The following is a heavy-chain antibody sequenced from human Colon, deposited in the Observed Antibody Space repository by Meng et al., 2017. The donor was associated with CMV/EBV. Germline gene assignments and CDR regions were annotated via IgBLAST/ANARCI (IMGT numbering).Heavy chain of an antibody. J-gene: IGHJ4*02. Sequence: GESLKISCEVSGFTFSDYYMSWVRQAPGKGLEWISYISSSGSLKYYADSMKGRFTISRDNAKNSLFLQMNSLRAEDTALYYCVRDRPRYCENSGCPSGEYWSQGTLVTVSS. CDR2: ISSSGSLK. CDR3: VRDRPRYCENSGCPSGEY. CDR1: GFTFSDYY. D-gene: IGHD3-10*01. V-gene: IGHV3-11*01.